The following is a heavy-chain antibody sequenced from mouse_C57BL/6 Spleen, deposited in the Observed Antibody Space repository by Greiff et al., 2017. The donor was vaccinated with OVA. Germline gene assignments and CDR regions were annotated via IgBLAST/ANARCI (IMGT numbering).Heavy chain of an antibody. CDR1: GYTFTSYW. D-gene: IGHD2-1*01. Sequence: QVHVKQPGAELVMPGASVKLSCKASGYTFTSYWMHWVKQRPGQGLEWIGEIDPSDSYTNYNQKFKGKSTLTVDKSSSTAYMQLSSLTSEDSAVYYCARGYGTSYYYAMDYWGQGTSVTVSS. CDR2: IDPSDSYT. J-gene: IGHJ4*01. V-gene: IGHV1-69*01. CDR3: ARGYGTSYYYAMDY.